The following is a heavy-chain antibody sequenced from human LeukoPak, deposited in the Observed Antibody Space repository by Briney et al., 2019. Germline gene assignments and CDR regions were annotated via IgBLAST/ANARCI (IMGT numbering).Heavy chain of an antibody. CDR2: ISSSSTTI. V-gene: IGHV3-48*01. CDR1: GFTFSTYN. Sequence: GGSLRLSCAASGFTFSTYNMNWVRQAPGQGLEWVSYISSSSTTIYYADSVKGRFTISRDNSKNTVYLQVNSLRAEDTAVYYCAKDHGSGSQYNSLLDYWGQGTLVTVSS. J-gene: IGHJ4*02. D-gene: IGHD3-10*01. CDR3: AKDHGSGSQYNSLLDY.